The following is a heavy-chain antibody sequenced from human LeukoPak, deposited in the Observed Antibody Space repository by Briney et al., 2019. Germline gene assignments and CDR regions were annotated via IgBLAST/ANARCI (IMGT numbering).Heavy chain of an antibody. Sequence: AGGSLRLSCAASGFTFSSYAVSWVRQAPGVGLEWVSTISGRGGSTFYADSVKGWLTISRDNSKNTLYLQVNSLRADDTAVYYCAKGYYDILTDYFHNWFNPWGQGTLVIVSS. CDR3: AKGYYDILTDYFHNWFNP. V-gene: IGHV3-23*01. J-gene: IGHJ5*02. D-gene: IGHD3-9*01. CDR2: ISGRGGST. CDR1: GFTFSSYA.